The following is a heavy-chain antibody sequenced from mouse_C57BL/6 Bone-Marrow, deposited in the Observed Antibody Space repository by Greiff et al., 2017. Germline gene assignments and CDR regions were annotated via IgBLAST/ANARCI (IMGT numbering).Heavy chain of an antibody. CDR1: GYTFTSYW. CDR3: AREDYYGSLDD. Sequence: QVQLQQPGAELVKPGASVKLSCKASGYTFTSYWMQWVKQRPGQGLEWIGEIDPSDSYTNYTQKFKGKATLTVDTSSSTAYMQLSSLTSEDSAVYYCAREDYYGSLDDWGQGTTLTVSS. V-gene: IGHV1-50*01. D-gene: IGHD1-1*01. CDR2: IDPSDSYT. J-gene: IGHJ2*01.